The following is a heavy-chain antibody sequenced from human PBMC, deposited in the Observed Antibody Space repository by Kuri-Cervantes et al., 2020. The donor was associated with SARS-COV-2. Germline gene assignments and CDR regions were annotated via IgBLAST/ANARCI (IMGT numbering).Heavy chain of an antibody. CDR2: IIPIFGTA. Sequence: GGSLRLSCKASGGTFSSYAISWVRQAPGQGLEWMGGIIPIFGTANYAQKFQGRVTITADESTSTAYMELSSLRSEDTAVYYCARGGRGYSSSTSCYNYYYYGMDVWGQGTTVTVSS. CDR1: GGTFSSYA. D-gene: IGHD2-2*01. CDR3: ARGGRGYSSSTSCYNYYYYGMDV. J-gene: IGHJ6*02. V-gene: IGHV1-69*01.